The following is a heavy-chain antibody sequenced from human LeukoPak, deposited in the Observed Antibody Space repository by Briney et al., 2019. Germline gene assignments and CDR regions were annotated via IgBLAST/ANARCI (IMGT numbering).Heavy chain of an antibody. J-gene: IGHJ4*02. CDR1: GFTFSSYW. CDR2: IKQDGGEK. V-gene: IGHV3-7*01. Sequence: GGSLRLPCAASGFTFSSYWMNWVRPAPGKGLEWVAHIKQDGGEKYYVDSLKGRFTISRDNAKNSLYLQMNSLRAEDTAVYYCARDLGSFDYWVQGTLVSVSS. D-gene: IGHD2-15*01. CDR3: ARDLGSFDY.